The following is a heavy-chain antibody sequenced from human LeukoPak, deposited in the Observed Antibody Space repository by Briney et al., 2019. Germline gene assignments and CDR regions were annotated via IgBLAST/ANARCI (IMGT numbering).Heavy chain of an antibody. Sequence: SETLSLTCTVSGGSISSYYWSWIRQPPGKGLEWIGYIYYSGSTNYNPSLKSRVTISVDTSKNQFSLKLSSVTAADTAVYYCASTKYYDFWSGYYPYYFDYWGQGTLVTVSS. CDR2: IYYSGST. CDR3: ASTKYYDFWSGYYPYYFDY. D-gene: IGHD3-3*01. V-gene: IGHV4-59*01. J-gene: IGHJ4*02. CDR1: GGSISSYY.